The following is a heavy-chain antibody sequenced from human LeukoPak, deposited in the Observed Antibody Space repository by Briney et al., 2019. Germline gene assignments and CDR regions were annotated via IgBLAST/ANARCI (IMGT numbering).Heavy chain of an antibody. Sequence: PGRSLRLSCAASGFTFDDYAMHWVRQAPGKGLEWVSGISWSSDNIDYADSVKGRFTISRDNAKNSLYLQMNSLRVDDTALYYCAKRATAGGFDSWGQGTLVTVSS. CDR2: ISWSSDNI. J-gene: IGHJ4*02. CDR1: GFTFDDYA. V-gene: IGHV3-9*01. CDR3: AKRATAGGFDS. D-gene: IGHD6-13*01.